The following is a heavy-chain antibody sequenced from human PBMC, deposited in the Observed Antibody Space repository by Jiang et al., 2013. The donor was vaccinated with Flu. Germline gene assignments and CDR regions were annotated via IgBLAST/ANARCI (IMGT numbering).Heavy chain of an antibody. CDR3: ARHLGRDGYIRNIDH. J-gene: IGHJ4*02. CDR1: GGSISSSSYY. D-gene: IGHD5-24*01. Sequence: GLVKPSETLSLTCTVSGGSISSSSYYWGWIRQPPGKGLEWIGSIYYSGTTYFNPSLKSRVTISIDTSKNQFSLKLSSVTAADTDVYYCARHLGRDGYIRNIDHWGQGTLVTVSS. V-gene: IGHV4-39*01. CDR2: IYYSGTT.